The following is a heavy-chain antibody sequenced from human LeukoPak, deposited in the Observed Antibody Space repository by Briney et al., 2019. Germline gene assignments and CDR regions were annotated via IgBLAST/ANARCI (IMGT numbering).Heavy chain of an antibody. Sequence: GGSLRLSCEASGFVLGHSWMSWIRQAPGKGLEWVANINLDGSEINYLDSLTGRLTISRDSAKDSLYLQMNGLRAEDTAVYFCVRDRGYSTFDYWGQGTLVTVSS. J-gene: IGHJ4*02. CDR2: INLDGSEI. CDR1: GFVLGHSW. CDR3: VRDRGYSTFDY. D-gene: IGHD3-22*01. V-gene: IGHV3-7*03.